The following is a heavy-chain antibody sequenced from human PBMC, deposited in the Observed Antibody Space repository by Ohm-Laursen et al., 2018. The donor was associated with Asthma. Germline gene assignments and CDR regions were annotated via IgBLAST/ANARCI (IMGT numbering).Heavy chain of an antibody. J-gene: IGHJ6*02. Sequence: SDTLSLTCTLSGASFSTYYWGWIRQPPGKGLEWIGYIYSTGSTNYNPSLESRVTISIDTSTNQFSLKLSSVTAADTAVYYCARVGRYCSGGSCSHHGMDVWGQGTTVTVSS. CDR2: IYSTGST. V-gene: IGHV4-59*07. D-gene: IGHD2-15*01. CDR3: ARVGRYCSGGSCSHHGMDV. CDR1: GASFSTYY.